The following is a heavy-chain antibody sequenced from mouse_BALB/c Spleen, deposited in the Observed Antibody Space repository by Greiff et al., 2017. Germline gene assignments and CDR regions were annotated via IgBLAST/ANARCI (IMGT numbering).Heavy chain of an antibody. Sequence: EVQLQQSGTVLARPGASVKMSCKASGYSFTSYWMHWVKQRPGQGLEWIGAIYPGNSDTSYNQKFKGKAKLTAVTSASTAYMELSSLTNEDSAVYYCTIFATEDMDYWGQGTTLTVSS. V-gene: IGHV1-5*01. D-gene: IGHD1-1*01. CDR3: TIFATEDMDY. CDR2: IYPGNSDT. CDR1: GYSFTSYW. J-gene: IGHJ2*01.